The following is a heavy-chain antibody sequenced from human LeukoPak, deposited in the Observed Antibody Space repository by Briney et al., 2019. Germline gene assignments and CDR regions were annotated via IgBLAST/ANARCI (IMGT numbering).Heavy chain of an antibody. D-gene: IGHD6-19*01. Sequence: GGSLRLSCAASGFPLSNYWMSWVRQAPGKGLEWVANIKQDGSERYYVDSVKGRSAISRDNAENSLYLQMNSLRAEDTAVYYCARYGNGAWLAHYSFDIWGQGTMVTVSS. V-gene: IGHV3-7*01. CDR1: GFPLSNYW. J-gene: IGHJ3*02. CDR2: IKQDGSER. CDR3: ARYGNGAWLAHYSFDI.